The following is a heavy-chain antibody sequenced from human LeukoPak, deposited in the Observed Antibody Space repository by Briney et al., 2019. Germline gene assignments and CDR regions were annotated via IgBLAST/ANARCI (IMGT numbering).Heavy chain of an antibody. CDR2: IYYSGSP. V-gene: IGHV4-39*01. CDR1: GGSFSSSSYY. J-gene: IGHJ4*02. D-gene: IGHD3-10*01. Sequence: SETLSLTCTVSGGSFSSSSYYWGWIRQPPGKGLEWIGSIYYSGSPYYNPSLTSRVTISVVTSKTQFSLKLSSMRAADTAVFCSARPDLITMFRGVSIDYWGQGTEDTVSS. CDR3: ARPDLITMFRGVSIDY.